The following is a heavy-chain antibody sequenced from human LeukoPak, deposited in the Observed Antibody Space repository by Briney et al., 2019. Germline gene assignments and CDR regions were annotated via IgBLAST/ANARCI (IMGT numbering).Heavy chain of an antibody. D-gene: IGHD2-2*01. J-gene: IGHJ5*02. Sequence: GGSLRLSCAASGFTFSSYGMHWVRQAPGKGLEWVAFIRYDGSNKYYADSVKGRFTISRDNSKNTLYLQMNSLGAEDTAVYYCAKDLFGYCSSTSCYPHNWFDPWGQGTLVTVSS. CDR3: AKDLFGYCSSTSCYPHNWFDP. CDR2: IRYDGSNK. V-gene: IGHV3-30*02. CDR1: GFTFSSYG.